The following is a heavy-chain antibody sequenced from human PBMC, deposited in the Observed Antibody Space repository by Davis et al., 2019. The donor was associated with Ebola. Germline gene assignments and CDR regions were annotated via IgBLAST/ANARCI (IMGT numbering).Heavy chain of an antibody. CDR2: MNPNSGNT. CDR3: ARSPEDSTGWNDWFDP. Sequence: ASVKVSCKASGYTFTSYDINWVRQATGQGLEWMGWMNPNSGNTGYAQKFQGRVTMTRNTSISTAYMELTSLTSEDTAVYYCARSPEDSTGWNDWFDPWGQGTLVTVSS. J-gene: IGHJ5*02. CDR1: GYTFTSYD. V-gene: IGHV1-8*01. D-gene: IGHD6-19*01.